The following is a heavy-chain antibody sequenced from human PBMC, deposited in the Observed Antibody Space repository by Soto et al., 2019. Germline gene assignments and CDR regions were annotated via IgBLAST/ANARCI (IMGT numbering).Heavy chain of an antibody. D-gene: IGHD3-16*01. Sequence: QVQLQESGPGLVKPSETLSLSCSVSGGSISGHYWSWVRQTPGKGLEWIGYMYYSGSTNYNPSLKGRVTISVDTSKYHFSLRLTSVTAADTAVYYCARGPYYDLIWNYYYMDVWGKGTTVTVSS. J-gene: IGHJ6*03. CDR2: MYYSGST. CDR1: GGSISGHY. CDR3: ARGPYYDLIWNYYYMDV. V-gene: IGHV4-59*08.